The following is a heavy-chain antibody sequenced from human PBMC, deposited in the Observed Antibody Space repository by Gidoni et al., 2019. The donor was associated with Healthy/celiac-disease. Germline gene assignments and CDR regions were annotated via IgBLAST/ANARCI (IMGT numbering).Heavy chain of an antibody. Sequence: QVQLVQSGAEVKKPGASVKVSCTAFGYTFTSYDINWVRQANGQGLEWMGWMNPNSGNTGYAQKFQGRVTMTRNTSISTAYMELSSLRSEDTAVYYCARGCGGDCSNDFDIWGQGTMVTVSS. V-gene: IGHV1-8*01. CDR3: ARGCGGDCSNDFDI. J-gene: IGHJ3*02. D-gene: IGHD2-21*02. CDR2: MNPNSGNT. CDR1: GYTFTSYD.